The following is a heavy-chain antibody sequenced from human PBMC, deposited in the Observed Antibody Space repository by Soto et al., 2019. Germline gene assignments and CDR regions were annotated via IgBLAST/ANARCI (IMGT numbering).Heavy chain of an antibody. Sequence: EGSLRLSCAASGFTFNNYGMHWVRQAPGEGLEWVAVIRYDGSHESYADSVKGRFTISRDNSKNTLYLQMNSLRAEDTAVYYCARDRYSYDSRAYQGVDWYFDLWGRGTLVTVSS. V-gene: IGHV3-33*01. J-gene: IGHJ2*01. CDR2: IRYDGSHE. CDR1: GFTFNNYG. D-gene: IGHD3-22*01. CDR3: ARDRYSYDSRAYQGVDWYFDL.